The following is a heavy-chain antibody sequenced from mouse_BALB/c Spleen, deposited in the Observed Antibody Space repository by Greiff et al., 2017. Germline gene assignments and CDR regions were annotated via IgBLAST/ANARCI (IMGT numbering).Heavy chain of an antibody. J-gene: IGHJ2*01. V-gene: IGHV1-14*01. CDR1: GYTFTSYV. D-gene: IGHD2-14*01. CDR3: ARRGYYRYDEVDY. Sequence: VQLKESGPELVKPGASVKMSCKASGYTFTSYVMHWVKQKPGQGLEWIGYINPYNDGTKYNEKFKGKATLTSDKSSSTAYMELSSLTSEDSAVYYCARRGYYRYDEVDYWGQGTTLTVSS. CDR2: INPYNDGT.